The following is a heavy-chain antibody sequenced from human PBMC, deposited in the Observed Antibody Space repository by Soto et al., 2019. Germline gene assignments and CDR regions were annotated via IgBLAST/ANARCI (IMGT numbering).Heavy chain of an antibody. CDR1: GFTFSSCA. CDR3: AKGSATVRPYHFDY. Sequence: GGSLRLSCVASGFTFSSCAMTWVRQAPGKGLEWVSAISGSGGSTYHADSVKGRFTISRDNSKNTLYLQMNSLRDEDTAVYYCAKGSATVRPYHFDYWGQGTLVTVSS. J-gene: IGHJ4*02. CDR2: ISGSGGST. V-gene: IGHV3-23*01. D-gene: IGHD2-2*01.